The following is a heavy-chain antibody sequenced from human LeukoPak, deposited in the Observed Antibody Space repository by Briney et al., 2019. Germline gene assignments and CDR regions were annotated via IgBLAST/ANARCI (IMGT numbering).Heavy chain of an antibody. V-gene: IGHV4-34*01. CDR3: ARLRGYGSGSYYRYNWFDP. D-gene: IGHD3-10*01. CDR2: INHSGST. Sequence: SETLSLTCAVYGGSFSGYYWSWIRQPPGKGLEWIGEINHSGSTNYNPSLKSRVTISVDTSKNQFSLKLSSVTAADTAVYYCARLRGYGSGSYYRYNWFDPWGQGTLVTVSS. J-gene: IGHJ5*02. CDR1: GGSFSGYY.